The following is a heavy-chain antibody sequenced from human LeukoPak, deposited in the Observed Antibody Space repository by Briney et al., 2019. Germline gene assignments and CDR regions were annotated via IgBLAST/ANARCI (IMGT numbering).Heavy chain of an antibody. D-gene: IGHD3-22*01. V-gene: IGHV3-23*01. Sequence: GGSLRLSCAASGITFSSYAMSWVRQAPGKCLEWVSAISGSGGSTNSADSVKGRFTISRDNSKNTLYLQMNGLRAEDTAVYYCAKDYYYDSSGYLSAFDIWGQGTMVTVSS. CDR1: GITFSSYA. J-gene: IGHJ3*02. CDR3: AKDYYYDSSGYLSAFDI. CDR2: ISGSGGST.